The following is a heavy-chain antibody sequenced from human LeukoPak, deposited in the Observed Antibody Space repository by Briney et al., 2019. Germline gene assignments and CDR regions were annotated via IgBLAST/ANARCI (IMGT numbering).Heavy chain of an antibody. CDR1: GFTFSSYS. J-gene: IGHJ4*02. Sequence: GGSLRLSCAASGFTFSSYSMNWVRQAPGKGLEWVSSISSSSSYIYYADSVKGRFTISRDNAKNSLYLQMNSLRAEDTAVYYCARAARGASCFGYWGQGTLVTVSS. D-gene: IGHD2-2*01. V-gene: IGHV3-21*01. CDR3: ARAARGASCFGY. CDR2: ISSSSSYI.